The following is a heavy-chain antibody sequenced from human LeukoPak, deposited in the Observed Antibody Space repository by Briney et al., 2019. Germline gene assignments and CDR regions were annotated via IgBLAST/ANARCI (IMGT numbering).Heavy chain of an antibody. J-gene: IGHJ4*02. CDR2: IYSGGNT. CDR1: GFSVSNNY. Sequence: GGSLRLSCAASGFSVSNNYMIWVRQAPGKGLEWVSVIYSGGNTDYADSVKGRFTISRDNSKNTLYLQMNSLRAEDTAVYYCAREMDYWGQGTLVTVSS. CDR3: AREMDY. V-gene: IGHV3-66*01.